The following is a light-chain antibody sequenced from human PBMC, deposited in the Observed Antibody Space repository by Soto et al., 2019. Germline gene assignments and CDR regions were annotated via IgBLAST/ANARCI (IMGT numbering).Light chain of an antibody. V-gene: IGKV3-11*01. J-gene: IGKJ4*01. Sequence: EIVLTQSPGTLSLSPGERATLSCRASQSINTYLAWYQQKPGQAPRLLIYEATNRAIGIPARFSGSGSGTDFTLTISSLQPEDVAVYYCQQRASWPSTFGGGTKVDVK. CDR2: EAT. CDR1: QSINTY. CDR3: QQRASWPST.